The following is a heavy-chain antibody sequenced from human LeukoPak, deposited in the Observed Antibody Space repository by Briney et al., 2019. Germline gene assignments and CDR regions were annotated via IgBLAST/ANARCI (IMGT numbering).Heavy chain of an antibody. CDR3: ANSIPTSGSSYNYYYYGMDV. J-gene: IGHJ6*02. D-gene: IGHD6-19*01. Sequence: GGSLRLSCAASGFTFSSYAMSWVRQAPGKGLEWVSAISGSGGSTYYADSVKGRFTISRDNSKNTLYLQMNSLRAEDTAVYYCANSIPTSGSSYNYYYYGMDVWGQGTTVTVSS. CDR2: ISGSGGST. CDR1: GFTFSSYA. V-gene: IGHV3-23*01.